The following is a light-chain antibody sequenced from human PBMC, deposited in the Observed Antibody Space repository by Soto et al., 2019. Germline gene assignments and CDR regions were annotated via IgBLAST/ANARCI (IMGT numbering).Light chain of an antibody. V-gene: IGLV2-14*01. CDR1: SSDVGGYNY. CDR3: SSYTSSSIVV. J-gene: IGLJ2*01. Sequence: QSVLAQPASVSGSPGQSITISCTGTSSDVGGYNYVPWYQQHPGKAPKLMIYEVSNRPSGVSNRFSGSKSGNTASLTISGLQAEDEADYYCSSYTSSSIVVLGGGTQLTVL. CDR2: EVS.